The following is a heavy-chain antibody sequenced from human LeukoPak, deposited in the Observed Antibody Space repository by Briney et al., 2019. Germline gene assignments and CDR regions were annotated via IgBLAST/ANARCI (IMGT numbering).Heavy chain of an antibody. CDR3: GKLFYSAGMYHFDY. Sequence: QAGGSLRLSCATSGFTFSSPAMSWVRQPPGKGLSWVSTISGSGGGTYYADSVKGRFTISRDNSKNTLYLQMNSLRTEDTAVFYCGKLFYSAGMYHFDYWGQGTLVTVSS. CDR2: ISGSGGGT. V-gene: IGHV3-23*01. CDR1: GFTFSSPA. J-gene: IGHJ4*02. D-gene: IGHD3-10*01.